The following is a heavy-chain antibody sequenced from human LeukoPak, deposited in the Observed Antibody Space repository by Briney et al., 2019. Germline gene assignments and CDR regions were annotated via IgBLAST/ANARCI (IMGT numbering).Heavy chain of an antibody. Sequence: QPGGSLRLSCAVSGFTVSGNYMSWVRQAPGKGLEWVSLIYSGGTTYYADSVKGRFTISRDNSKNTLYLQMNNMRTEDTAVYYCAREALEWSPPDIWGQGTTVTVSS. J-gene: IGHJ3*02. CDR3: AREALEWSPPDI. CDR2: IYSGGTT. CDR1: GFTVSGNY. V-gene: IGHV3-53*05. D-gene: IGHD3-3*01.